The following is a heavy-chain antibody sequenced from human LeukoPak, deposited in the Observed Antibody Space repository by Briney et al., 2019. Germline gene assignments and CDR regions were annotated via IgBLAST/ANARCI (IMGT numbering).Heavy chain of an antibody. D-gene: IGHD3-3*01. V-gene: IGHV1-46*01. CDR3: ARRAPEYYDFWSGYYHPFDY. CDR1: GYTFTSYY. Sequence: GASVNVSCKASGYTFTSYYMHWVRQAPGQGLEWMGIINPSGGSTSYAQKFQGRVTMTRDTSTSTVYMELSSLRSEDTAVYYCARRAPEYYDFWSGYYHPFDYWGQGTLVTVSS. CDR2: INPSGGST. J-gene: IGHJ4*02.